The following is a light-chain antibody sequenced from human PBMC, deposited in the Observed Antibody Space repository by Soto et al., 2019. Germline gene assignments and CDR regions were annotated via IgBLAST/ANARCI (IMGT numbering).Light chain of an antibody. J-gene: IGKJ1*01. CDR2: GAS. V-gene: IGKV3-20*01. CDR1: QRISGTY. Sequence: EIVMTQSPATLSVSPGERATLSCRASQRISGTYLAWYQQKPGQAPRLLIYGASTRATGIPDRFNGSGSETDFTLTISGLEPEDFAVYYCQQYTISSKTFGQGTKVDIK. CDR3: QQYTISSKT.